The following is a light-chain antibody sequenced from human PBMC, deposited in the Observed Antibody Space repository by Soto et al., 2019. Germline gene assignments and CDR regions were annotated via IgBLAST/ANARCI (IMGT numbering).Light chain of an antibody. CDR1: QSVSSSY. J-gene: IGKJ1*01. V-gene: IGKV3-20*01. CDR2: GAS. CDR3: QQYGSSPTWT. Sequence: EIELTQSPGTLSLSPWERATLSCRASQSVSSSYLAWYQQKPGQSPRLLIYGASSRATGIPDRFSGSGSGTDFTLTISRREPEDFAVYYCQQYGSSPTWTFGQGTKVDIK.